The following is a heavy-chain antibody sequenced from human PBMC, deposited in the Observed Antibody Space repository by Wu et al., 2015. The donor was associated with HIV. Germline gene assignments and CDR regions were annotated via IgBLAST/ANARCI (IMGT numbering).Heavy chain of an antibody. CDR3: ARDLARDTMIRDRPRFPMDV. J-gene: IGHJ6*02. V-gene: IGHV1-46*02. Sequence: QVKLVQSGAEVKKPGASVKVSCKASGFTFNNKYIHWVRRAPGQGLEWMGVLNPSANKISYAQSFQGRVTMTSDKSTTAVYMELDGLRSDDTAVYYCARDLARDTMIRDRPRFPMDVWGQGTTVTVSS. CDR1: GFTFNNKY. D-gene: IGHD3-10*01. CDR2: LNPSANKI.